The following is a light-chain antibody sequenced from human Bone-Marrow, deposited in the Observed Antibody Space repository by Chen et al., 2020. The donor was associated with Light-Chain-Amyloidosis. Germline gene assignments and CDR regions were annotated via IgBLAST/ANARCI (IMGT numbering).Light chain of an antibody. CDR3: QQRSSWPT. CDR1: QSIATY. Sequence: EIVLTQSPASLSLAPGERATLSCRASQSIATYLAWFQQRPGQPPRVLMYDASTRATGIPARFSGSGSGTDFTLTVSSLEPEDFAVYYCQQRSSWPTFGQGTK. CDR2: DAS. V-gene: IGKV3-11*01. J-gene: IGKJ1*01.